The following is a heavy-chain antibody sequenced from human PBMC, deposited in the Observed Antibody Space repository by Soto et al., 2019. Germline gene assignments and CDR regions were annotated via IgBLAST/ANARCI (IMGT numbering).Heavy chain of an antibody. Sequence: PWGSLRLSCEACGISFSPVSMNWVRQVPGKGLEWVASISSGRSDTWYADSVKVRFIISRDNAKTSLFLQMNTMRPEDPAMYYCARVAYWGSGTQVTVSS. J-gene: IGHJ4*02. CDR2: ISSGRSDT. CDR1: GISFSPVS. CDR3: ARVAY. V-gene: IGHV3-21*01.